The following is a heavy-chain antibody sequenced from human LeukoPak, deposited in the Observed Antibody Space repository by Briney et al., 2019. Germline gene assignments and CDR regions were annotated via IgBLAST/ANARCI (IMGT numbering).Heavy chain of an antibody. CDR1: GFTFNTFW. CDR2: IKQDGGEK. J-gene: IGHJ4*02. CDR3: ARDNSGTGWVH. Sequence: GGSLRLSCAASGFTFNTFWMSWVRQAPGKGPEWVANIKQDGGEKHYVDSVKGRFTISRDNVESSLYLQMNSLTAEDTAVYYCARDNSGTGWVHWGQGTLVTVSS. V-gene: IGHV3-7*05. D-gene: IGHD6-19*01.